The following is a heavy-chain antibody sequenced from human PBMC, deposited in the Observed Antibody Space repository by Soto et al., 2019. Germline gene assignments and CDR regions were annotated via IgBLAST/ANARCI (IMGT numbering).Heavy chain of an antibody. J-gene: IGHJ5*02. Sequence: KPSETLSLTCTVSGGSISSGGYYWSWIRQHPGKGLEWIGYIYYSGSIYYDPSLKSRVTISVDTSKNQFSLKLSSVTAADTAVYYCARDRGFIVGARVRFDDPGLNWFDPWGQGTLVTVSS. D-gene: IGHD1-26*01. V-gene: IGHV4-31*03. CDR3: ARDRGFIVGARVRFDDPGLNWFDP. CDR2: IYYSGSI. CDR1: GGSISSGGYY.